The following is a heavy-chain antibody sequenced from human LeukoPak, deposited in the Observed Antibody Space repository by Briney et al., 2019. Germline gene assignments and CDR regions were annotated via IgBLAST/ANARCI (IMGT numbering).Heavy chain of an antibody. CDR2: IYSGGST. V-gene: IGHV3-66*01. J-gene: IGHJ4*02. D-gene: IGHD5-18*01. CDR1: GFTVSSNY. Sequence: PGGSLRLSCAASGFTVSSNYMSWVRQARGKGLEWVSVIYSGGSTYYADSVKGRFTISRDNSKNTLYLQMNSLRAEDTAVYYCARDVGTAMGGGRDYSGQGTLVTVSS. CDR3: ARDVGTAMGGGRDY.